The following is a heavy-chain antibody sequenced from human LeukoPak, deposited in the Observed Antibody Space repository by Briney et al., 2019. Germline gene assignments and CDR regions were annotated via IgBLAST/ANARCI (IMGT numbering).Heavy chain of an antibody. CDR1: GHSISSGYY. CDR3: AREPRFDYYGSGSP. D-gene: IGHD3-10*01. CDR2: IYYSGST. Sequence: SETLSLTCTVSGHSISSGYYWGWIRQPPGKGLKWIGSIYYSGSTYYNPSLKSRVTISVDTSKNQFSLKLSSVTAADTAVYYCAREPRFDYYGSGSPWGQGTLVTVSS. V-gene: IGHV4-38-2*02. J-gene: IGHJ5*02.